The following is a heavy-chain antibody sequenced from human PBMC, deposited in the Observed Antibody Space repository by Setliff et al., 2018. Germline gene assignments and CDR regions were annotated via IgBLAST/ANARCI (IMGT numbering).Heavy chain of an antibody. CDR3: ARINFYVSSGYYYAPDF. CDR1: GYTFTNFG. J-gene: IGHJ4*02. CDR2: ISASNGKT. V-gene: IGHV1-18*01. D-gene: IGHD3-22*01. Sequence: ASVKVSCKASGYTFTNFGISWVREAPGQGLEWMGWISASNGKTNYAQKFQGRVTMTTDTSTSTAYMDLKNLRSDDPAVYYCARINFYVSSGYYYAPDFWGQGTLVTVS.